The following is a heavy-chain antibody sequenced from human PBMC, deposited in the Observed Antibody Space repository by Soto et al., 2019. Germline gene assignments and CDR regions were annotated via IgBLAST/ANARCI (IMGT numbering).Heavy chain of an antibody. CDR3: ARLGELSLYRPAPHLDP. Sequence: ASVKGSCKASGYTFRSYAMHWVRQAPGQRLEWMGWINAGYGNTGYAQKFPARCTMNRNTSISTAYMELSSLRSEDTAVYNCARLGELSLYRPAPHLDPWGQGTVVTVS. CDR1: GYTFRSYA. D-gene: IGHD3-16*02. CDR2: INAGYGNT. V-gene: IGHV1-8*01. J-gene: IGHJ5*02.